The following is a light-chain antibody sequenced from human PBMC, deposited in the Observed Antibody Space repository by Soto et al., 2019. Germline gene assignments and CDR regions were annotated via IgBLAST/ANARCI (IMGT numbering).Light chain of an antibody. CDR1: QSVSSW. CDR3: QQYDSVFT. V-gene: IGKV1-5*01. Sequence: DMPMTRSPSTLSASVVDTVTVPYRASQSVSSWLAWYQQKPGKAPKLLIYGASNLETGVPSRLSGSGSGTDFTFTISSMQAEDIATYFCQQYDSVFTFGQGTRLEIK. CDR2: GAS. J-gene: IGKJ5*01.